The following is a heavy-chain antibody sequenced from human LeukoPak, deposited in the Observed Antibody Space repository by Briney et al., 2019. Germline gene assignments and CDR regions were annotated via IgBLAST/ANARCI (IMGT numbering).Heavy chain of an antibody. CDR3: AKDANSKFSSLCSGGTCYSTFDY. J-gene: IGHJ4*02. D-gene: IGHD2-15*01. Sequence: GSLRLSCAASGFTFSAYGMHWVRQAPGKGLEWVAVISYDGSNKYYEDSVKGRFTISRDNSKSTLSLQMNSLRPEDTALYYCAKDANSKFSSLCSGGTCYSTFDYWGQGTLVTVSS. V-gene: IGHV3-30*18. CDR1: GFTFSAYG. CDR2: ISYDGSNK.